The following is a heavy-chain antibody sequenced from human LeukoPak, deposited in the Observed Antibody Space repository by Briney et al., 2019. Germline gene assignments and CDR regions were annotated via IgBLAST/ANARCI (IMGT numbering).Heavy chain of an antibody. D-gene: IGHD6-19*01. CDR3: ARGWSRYSSGCDY. CDR1: GYTLTGYY. J-gene: IGHJ4*02. Sequence: ASVKVSCKASGYTLTGYYMHWVRQAPGQGLEWMGWINPNSGGTNYAQKFQGRITMTRDTSISTAYMELSGLRSDDTAVYYCARGWSRYSSGCDYWGQGTLVTVSS. CDR2: INPNSGGT. V-gene: IGHV1-2*02.